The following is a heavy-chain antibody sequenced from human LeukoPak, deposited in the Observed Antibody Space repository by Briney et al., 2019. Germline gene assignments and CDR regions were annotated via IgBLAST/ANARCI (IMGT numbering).Heavy chain of an antibody. CDR3: ARDTYYYGSGSSGGFDF. J-gene: IGHJ4*02. V-gene: IGHV3-20*04. Sequence: GGSLRLSCAASGFTFDDYGMSWVRHAPGKGLEWVSGINWNGVSTGYADSVKGRFTISRDNAKNSLYVQMNSLRAEDTALYYCARDTYYYGSGSSGGFDFWGQGTLVTVSS. CDR1: GFTFDDYG. D-gene: IGHD3-10*01. CDR2: INWNGVST.